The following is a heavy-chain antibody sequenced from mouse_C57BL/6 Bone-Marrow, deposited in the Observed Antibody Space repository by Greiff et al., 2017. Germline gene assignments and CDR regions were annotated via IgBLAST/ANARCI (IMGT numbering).Heavy chain of an antibody. CDR2: IDPNSGGT. CDR1: GYTFTSYW. J-gene: IGHJ1*03. D-gene: IGHD1-1*01. Sequence: VQLQQSGAELVKPGASVKLSCKASGYTFTSYWMHWVKQRPGRGLEWIGRIDPNSGGTKYNEKFKSKATLTVDKPSSTAYMQLSSLTSEDSAVYYCARKGITTVVAPYWYFDVWGTGTTVTVSS. V-gene: IGHV1-72*01. CDR3: ARKGITTVVAPYWYFDV.